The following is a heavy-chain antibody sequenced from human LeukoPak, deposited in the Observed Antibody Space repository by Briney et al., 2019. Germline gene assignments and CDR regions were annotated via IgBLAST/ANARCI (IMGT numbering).Heavy chain of an antibody. J-gene: IGHJ6*03. CDR1: GYTFTSYY. D-gene: IGHD3-16*01. Sequence: ASVKVSCKASGYTFTSYYMHWVRQAPGQGLEWMGWINPNSGGTNYAQKFQGRVTMTRDTSISTAYMELSRLRSDDTAVYYCARGLPGLAYYYYMDVWGKGTTVTVSS. CDR2: INPNSGGT. CDR3: ARGLPGLAYYYYMDV. V-gene: IGHV1-2*02.